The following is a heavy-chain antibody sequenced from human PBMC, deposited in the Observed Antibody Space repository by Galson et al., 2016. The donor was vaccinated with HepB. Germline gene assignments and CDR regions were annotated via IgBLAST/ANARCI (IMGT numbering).Heavy chain of an antibody. Sequence: TLSLTCTLSGGSISRGSYSWSWIRQPAGKGLEWIGLIYTSGSTNYNPSLASRVTISLDTSKNQFSLKLTSVTAADTAVYYCASGRRATAKGPTHMDVWGTGTPVTVSS. CDR2: IYTSGST. D-gene: IGHD5-24*01. J-gene: IGHJ6*03. CDR3: ASGRRATAKGPTHMDV. V-gene: IGHV4-61*02. CDR1: GGSISRGSYS.